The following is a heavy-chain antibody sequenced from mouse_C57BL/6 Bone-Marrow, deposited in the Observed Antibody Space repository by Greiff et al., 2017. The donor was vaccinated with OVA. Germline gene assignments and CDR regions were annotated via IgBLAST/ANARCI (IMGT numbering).Heavy chain of an antibody. D-gene: IGHD1-2*01. CDR1: GYTFTSYW. CDR2: IYPGSGST. V-gene: IGHV1-55*01. CDR3: ARDPSTAYYFDY. Sequence: QVQLQQPGAELVKPGASVKMSCKASGYTFTSYWITWVKQRPGQGLEWIGDIYPGSGSTNYNEKFKSKATLTVDTSSSTAYMQLSSLTSEDSAVYYCARDPSTAYYFDYWAKAPLSQSPQ. J-gene: IGHJ2*01.